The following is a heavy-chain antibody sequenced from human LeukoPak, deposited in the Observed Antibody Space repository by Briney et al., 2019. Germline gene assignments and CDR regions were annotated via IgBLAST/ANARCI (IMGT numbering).Heavy chain of an antibody. V-gene: IGHV1-69*04. Sequence: VASVKVSCKASEGTFSSYAISWVRQAPGQGLEWMGRIIPILGIANYAQKFQGRVTITADKSTSTAYMELSSLRSEDTAVYYCARGYYYDSSGYPDYWGQGTLVTVSS. D-gene: IGHD3-22*01. J-gene: IGHJ4*02. CDR2: IIPILGIA. CDR3: ARGYYYDSSGYPDY. CDR1: EGTFSSYA.